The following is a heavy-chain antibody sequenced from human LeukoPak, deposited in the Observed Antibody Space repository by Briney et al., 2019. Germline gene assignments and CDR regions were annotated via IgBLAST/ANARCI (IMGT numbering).Heavy chain of an antibody. CDR1: EGTFRSYA. Sequence: SVTVSCKASEGTFRSYAITWVRQAPGQGLEWMGGIIPIFGTANYAQKFQGRVTITADESTSTAYMELSSLRSEDTAVYYCARNRPKWGIDYWGQGTLVTVSS. V-gene: IGHV1-69*13. J-gene: IGHJ4*02. D-gene: IGHD7-27*01. CDR3: ARNRPKWGIDY. CDR2: IIPIFGTA.